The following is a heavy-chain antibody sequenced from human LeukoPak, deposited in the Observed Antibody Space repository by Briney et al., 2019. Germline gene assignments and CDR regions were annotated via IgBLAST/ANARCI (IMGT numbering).Heavy chain of an antibody. J-gene: IGHJ4*02. CDR2: IISSGSYI. V-gene: IGHV3-21*01. D-gene: IGHD6-6*01. CDR1: GFTFSSYS. CDR3: ARDLTYAAARRAFDY. Sequence: GGSLRLSCAASGFTFSSYSMNWVRQAPGKGLEWVSSIISSGSYIYYADSVKGRFTISRDNAKNSLYLQMNSLRAEDTAVYYCARDLTYAAARRAFDYWDQGNLVTVSS.